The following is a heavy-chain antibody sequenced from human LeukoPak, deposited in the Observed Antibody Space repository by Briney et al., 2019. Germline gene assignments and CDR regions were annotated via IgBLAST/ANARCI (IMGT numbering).Heavy chain of an antibody. J-gene: IGHJ4*02. CDR3: AKHNIDY. D-gene: IGHD1-1*01. CDR1: GFTFSNYA. Sequence: PGGSLRLSCAASGFTFSNYALHWVRQAPGKGLEWVAVISYDGSNKYYADSVKGRFTISRDNSKNTLYLQMNSLRAEDTAVYYCAKHNIDYWGQGTLVTVSS. V-gene: IGHV3-30-3*02. CDR2: ISYDGSNK.